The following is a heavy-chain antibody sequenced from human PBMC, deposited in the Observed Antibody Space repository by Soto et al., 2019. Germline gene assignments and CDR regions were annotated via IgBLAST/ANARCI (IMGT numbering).Heavy chain of an antibody. CDR3: ARTLNVLLWFGELLYYFDY. Sequence: SETLSLTCAVYGGSFSGYYWSWIRQPPGKGLEWIGEINHSGSTNYNPSLKSRVTISVDTSKNQFSLKLSSVTAADTAVYYCARTLNVLLWFGELLYYFDYWGQGTLVTVS. D-gene: IGHD3-10*01. V-gene: IGHV4-34*01. CDR2: INHSGST. CDR1: GGSFSGYY. J-gene: IGHJ4*02.